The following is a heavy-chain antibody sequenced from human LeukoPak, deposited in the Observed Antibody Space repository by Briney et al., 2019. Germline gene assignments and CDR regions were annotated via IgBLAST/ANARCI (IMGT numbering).Heavy chain of an antibody. Sequence: PGGSLRLSCAASGFTFSDYGMSWVRQAPGKGLEWVSTISGRGGGSFFADSVKGRFTISRDNSKNTLYLQMNSLRAEDTAIYYCAKVATVTTYALADYWGQGTLVTVSS. CDR1: GFTFSDYG. D-gene: IGHD4-17*01. V-gene: IGHV3-23*01. CDR3: AKVATVTTYALADY. CDR2: ISGRGGGS. J-gene: IGHJ4*02.